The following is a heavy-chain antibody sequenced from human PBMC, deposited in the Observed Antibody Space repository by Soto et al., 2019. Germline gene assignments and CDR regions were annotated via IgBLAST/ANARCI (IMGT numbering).Heavy chain of an antibody. V-gene: IGHV4-4*07. CDR1: GVSVRSYT. Sequence: QLQLQESGPGQVRPSETLSLTCIVSGVSVRSYTWSWVRQPANKGLEWIGRVFSSVSATYNPSLKIRVSISMDTPENRISLKLDSVTATDAGVYFCARDGMTTGDTWGPGTLVTVSS. CDR2: VFSSVSA. CDR3: ARDGMTTGDT. D-gene: IGHD2-21*02. J-gene: IGHJ4*02.